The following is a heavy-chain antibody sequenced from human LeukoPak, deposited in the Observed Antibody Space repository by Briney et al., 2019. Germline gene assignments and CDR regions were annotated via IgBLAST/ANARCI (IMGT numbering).Heavy chain of an antibody. D-gene: IGHD2-8*02. CDR1: GGSISSYY. V-gene: IGHV4-4*07. CDR2: IYTSGST. CDR3: ARDGHDEYRWNFDY. J-gene: IGHJ4*02. Sequence: SETLSLTCTVSGGSISSYYWSWIRQPAGKGLEWIGRIYTSGSTNYNPSLKSRVTMSVDTSKNQFSLKLSSVTAADTAVYYCARDGHDEYRWNFDYWCQGTLVTVSS.